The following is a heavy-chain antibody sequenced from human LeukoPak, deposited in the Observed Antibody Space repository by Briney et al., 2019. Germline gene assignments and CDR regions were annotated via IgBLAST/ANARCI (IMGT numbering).Heavy chain of an antibody. V-gene: IGHV3-48*01. Sequence: GGSPRLSCAASGFTFSSYQMNWVRQAPGKGLEWVSFITSSSDIIHYADSVRGRFTVSRDNAKNSMYLQMNSLRVDDTAVYYCAKPPLHYDSYWYTYYLDYWGQGTLVTVSS. CDR3: AKPPLHYDSYWYTYYLDY. CDR2: ITSSSDII. CDR1: GFTFSSYQ. J-gene: IGHJ4*02. D-gene: IGHD1-26*01.